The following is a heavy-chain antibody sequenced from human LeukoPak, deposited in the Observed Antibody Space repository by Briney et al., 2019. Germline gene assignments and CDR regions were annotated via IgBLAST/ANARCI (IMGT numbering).Heavy chain of an antibody. CDR1: GFTFSSYA. CDR3: AKDHGDYSFDY. D-gene: IGHD4-17*01. J-gene: IGHJ4*02. V-gene: IGHV3-23*01. Sequence: PGGSLRLSCAASGFTFSSYAMSWVRQAPGKGLEWVSAISGSGGSTYYADSVEGRFTISRDNSKKTLYLQMNSLRAEDTAVYRCAKDHGDYSFDYWGQGTLVTVSS. CDR2: ISGSGGST.